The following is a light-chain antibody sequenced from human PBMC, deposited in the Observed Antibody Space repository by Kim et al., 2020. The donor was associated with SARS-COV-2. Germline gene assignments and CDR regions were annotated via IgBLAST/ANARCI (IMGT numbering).Light chain of an antibody. V-gene: IGLV3-19*01. CDR1: SLRSYY. CDR2: GKN. CDR3: NSRDSSGNHVV. Sequence: LRQTVRITSQGDSLRSYYASWYQQKPGQAPVLVIYGKNNRPSGIPDRFSGSSSGNTASLTITGAQAEDEADYYCNSRDSSGNHVVFGGGTQLTVL. J-gene: IGLJ2*01.